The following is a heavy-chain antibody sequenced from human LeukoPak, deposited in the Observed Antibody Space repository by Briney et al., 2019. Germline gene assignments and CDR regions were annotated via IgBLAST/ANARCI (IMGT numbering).Heavy chain of an antibody. J-gene: IGHJ5*02. CDR3: AHGLLINCFDP. CDR1: GYSISSGYY. V-gene: IGHV4-38-2*01. D-gene: IGHD2-15*01. Sequence: KPSETLTLTCAVSGYSISSGYYWGWIRQPPGKGLEWIGSIYHSGSTYYNPSLKSRITISVDTSKNQFSLKLSSVTAADTAVYYCAHGLLINCFDPWGQGTLVTVSS. CDR2: IYHSGST.